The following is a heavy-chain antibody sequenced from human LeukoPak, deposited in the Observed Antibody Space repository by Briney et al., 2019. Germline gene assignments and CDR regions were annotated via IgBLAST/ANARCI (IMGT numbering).Heavy chain of an antibody. CDR1: GGTFSSYA. D-gene: IGHD3-22*01. V-gene: IGHV1-69*13. CDR2: IIPIFGTA. Sequence: GASVKVSCKASGGTFSSYAISWVRQAPGQGLEWMGGIIPIFGTANYAQKFQGRVTITADESTSTAYMELSSLRSEDTAVYYCARADSPPGPLYYYYGMDVWGQGTLVTVSS. J-gene: IGHJ6*02. CDR3: ARADSPPGPLYYYYGMDV.